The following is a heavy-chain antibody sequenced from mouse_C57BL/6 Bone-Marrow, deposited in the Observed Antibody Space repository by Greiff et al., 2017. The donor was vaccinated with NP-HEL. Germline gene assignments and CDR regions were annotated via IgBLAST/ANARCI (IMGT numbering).Heavy chain of an antibody. Sequence: VQLQQPGAELVKPGASVKMSCKASGYTFTSYWITWVKQRPGQGLEWIGDIYPGSGSTNYNEKFKSKATLTVDTSSSTAYMQLSSLTSEDSAVYYCAIHYYGSWYFDVWGTGTTVTVSS. CDR3: AIHYYGSWYFDV. J-gene: IGHJ1*03. CDR1: GYTFTSYW. D-gene: IGHD1-1*01. CDR2: IYPGSGST. V-gene: IGHV1-55*01.